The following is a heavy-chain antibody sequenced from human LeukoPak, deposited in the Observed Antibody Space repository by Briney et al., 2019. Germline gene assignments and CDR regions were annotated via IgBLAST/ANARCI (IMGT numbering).Heavy chain of an antibody. CDR2: ISAYNGNT. Sequence: ASVKVSCKASGYSFTSYGISWVRQAPRQGLEWMGWISAYNGNTNYAQKLQGRVTMTTDTSTSTAYMELRSLRSDDTAVYYCARLWIAVASKLISFDYWGQGTLVTVSS. CDR1: GYSFTSYG. J-gene: IGHJ4*02. V-gene: IGHV1-18*01. CDR3: ARLWIAVASKLISFDY. D-gene: IGHD6-19*01.